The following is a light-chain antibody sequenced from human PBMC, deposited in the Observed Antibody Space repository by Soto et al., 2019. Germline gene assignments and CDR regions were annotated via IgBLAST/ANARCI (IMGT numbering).Light chain of an antibody. CDR1: SSDVGGYSY. CDR2: DVS. J-gene: IGLJ1*01. V-gene: IGLV2-14*01. CDR3: ASYTTSSTYV. Sequence: QSVLTQPASVSGSPGQSLAISCTGTSSDVGGYSYVSWYQQQPGKAPKLVISDVSNRPSGVSDRFSGSKSGNTAYLTISGLQTEDEADYYCASYTTSSTYVFGTGTKVTVL.